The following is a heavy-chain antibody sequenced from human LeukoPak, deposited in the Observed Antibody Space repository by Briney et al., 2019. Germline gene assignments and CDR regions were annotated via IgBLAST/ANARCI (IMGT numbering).Heavy chain of an antibody. Sequence: ASVKVSCKASGGTFSSYAISWVRQAPGQGLEWMGWINPNSGGTNYAQKFQGRVTMTRDTSISTAYMELSRLRSDDTAVYYCGTLLSNGPFDYWGQGSLVTVSS. J-gene: IGHJ4*02. CDR2: INPNSGGT. CDR3: GTLLSNGPFDY. V-gene: IGHV1-2*02. CDR1: GGTFSSYA.